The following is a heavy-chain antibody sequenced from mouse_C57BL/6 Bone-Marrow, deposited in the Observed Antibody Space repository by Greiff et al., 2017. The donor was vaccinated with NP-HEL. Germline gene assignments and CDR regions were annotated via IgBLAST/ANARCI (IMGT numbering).Heavy chain of an antibody. CDR3: TSYYGSGDY. D-gene: IGHD1-1*01. CDR2: IDPENGDT. V-gene: IGHV14-4*01. J-gene: IGHJ2*01. Sequence: EVQLVESGAELVRPGASVKLSCTASGFNIKDDYMHWVKQRPEQGLEWIGWIDPENGDTEYASKFQGKATITADTSSNTAYLQLSSLTSEDTAVYYCTSYYGSGDYWGQGTTLTVSS. CDR1: GFNIKDDY.